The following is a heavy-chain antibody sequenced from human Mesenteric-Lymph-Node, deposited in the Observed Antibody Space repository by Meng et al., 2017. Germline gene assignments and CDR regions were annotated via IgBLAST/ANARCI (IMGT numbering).Heavy chain of an antibody. CDR1: GDSISSTDYY. J-gene: IGHJ5*01. V-gene: IGHV4-30-4*01. D-gene: IGHD2/OR15-2a*01. CDR3: NTYLSGGGLGS. Sequence: QVQLQESGPGLVKPSQTLSLTCTVSGDSISSTDYYWSWVRQPPGKGLEWIGYIYYSGSRYYNPSLKSRVTISVDTSKNQFSLKLSSVTAADTAVYYCNTYLSGGGLGSWGQGTLVTVSS. CDR2: IYYSGSR.